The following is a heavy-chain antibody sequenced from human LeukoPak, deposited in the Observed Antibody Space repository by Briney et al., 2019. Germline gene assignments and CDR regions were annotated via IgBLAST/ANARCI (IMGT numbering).Heavy chain of an antibody. J-gene: IGHJ4*02. CDR1: GFTFSSYG. CDR2: ISYDGSNK. D-gene: IGHD6-19*01. V-gene: IGHV3-30*18. Sequence: PGGSLRLSCAASGFTFSSYGMHWVRQAPGKGLEWVAVISYDGSNKYYADSVKGRFTISRDNSKSMLYLQMNSLRAEDTAIYYCAKAVAGNLKPNYFDCWGQGTLVTVSS. CDR3: AKAVAGNLKPNYFDC.